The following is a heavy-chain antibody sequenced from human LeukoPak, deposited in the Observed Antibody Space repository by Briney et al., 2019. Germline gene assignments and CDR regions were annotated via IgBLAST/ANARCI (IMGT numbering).Heavy chain of an antibody. CDR2: ISVGGDTT. V-gene: IGHV3-23*01. D-gene: IGHD3-3*01. CDR3: AKVESTY. J-gene: IGHJ4*02. Sequence: GGSLRLSCAASGFTFNHYTMSWVRQAPGKGLEWVSTISVGGDTTYYADSVKGRFTISRHNSKNTLYLQMNSLRAEDTAVYYRAKVESTYWGQGTLVTVSA. CDR1: GFTFNHYT.